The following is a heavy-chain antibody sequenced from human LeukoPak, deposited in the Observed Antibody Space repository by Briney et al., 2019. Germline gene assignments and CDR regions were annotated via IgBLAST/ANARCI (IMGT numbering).Heavy chain of an antibody. D-gene: IGHD4-11*01. J-gene: IGHJ4*02. CDR2: INHSGST. CDR3: AGTYSNYGLAQNFDY. CDR1: GGSFSGYY. Sequence: SETLSLTCAVYGGSFSGYYWSWIRQPPGKGLEWIGEINHSGSTNYNPSLKSRVTISVDTSKNQFSLKLSSVTAADTAVYYCAGTYSNYGLAQNFDYWGQGTLVTVSS. V-gene: IGHV4-34*01.